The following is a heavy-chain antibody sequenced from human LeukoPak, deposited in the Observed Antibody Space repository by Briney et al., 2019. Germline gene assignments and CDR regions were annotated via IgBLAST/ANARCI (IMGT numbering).Heavy chain of an antibody. V-gene: IGHV3-74*01. CDR2: INSDGSRT. D-gene: IGHD2-2*01. Sequence: PGGSLRLSCAVSGFTFSSYSMNWVRQAPGKGLVWVSSINSDGSRTNYADSVKGRFTISRDNAKNTLYVQMNSLRAEDTAVYYCARDVRVPFDYWGQGTLVTVSS. CDR1: GFTFSSYS. J-gene: IGHJ4*02. CDR3: ARDVRVPFDY.